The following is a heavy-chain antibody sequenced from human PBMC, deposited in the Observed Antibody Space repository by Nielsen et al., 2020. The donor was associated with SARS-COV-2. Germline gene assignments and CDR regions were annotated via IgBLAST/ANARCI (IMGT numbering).Heavy chain of an antibody. CDR1: GFTFSSYA. J-gene: IGHJ4*02. D-gene: IGHD6-19*01. V-gene: IGHV3-23*01. Sequence: GSLRLSCAASGFTFSSYAMSWVRQAPGQGLEWVSAISGSGGSTYYADSVKGRFTISRDNSKNTLYLQMNSLRAEDTAVYYCATNPFDSGWYLDDYWGQGTLVTVSS. CDR3: ATNPFDSGWYLDDY. CDR2: ISGSGGST.